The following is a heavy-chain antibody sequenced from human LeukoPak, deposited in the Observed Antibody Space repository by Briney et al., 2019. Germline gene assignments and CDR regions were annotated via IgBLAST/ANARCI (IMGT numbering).Heavy chain of an antibody. CDR1: GGSISTYY. V-gene: IGHV4-4*07. Sequence: PSETLSLTYTVSGGSISTYYCSWIRQPAGKGLEWIGRIYTSGSTRYNSSPKSRVTMSVDTSKNQFSLKLSSVTAADTAVYYCARDVGGYNYGYSLDYWGQGTLVSVSS. CDR3: ARDVGGYNYGYSLDY. CDR2: IYTSGST. J-gene: IGHJ4*02. D-gene: IGHD5-18*01.